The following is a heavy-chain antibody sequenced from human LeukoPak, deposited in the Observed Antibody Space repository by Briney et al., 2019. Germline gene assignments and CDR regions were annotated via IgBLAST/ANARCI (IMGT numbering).Heavy chain of an antibody. CDR3: ANKRAYSSGYNN. V-gene: IGHV3-23*01. D-gene: IGHD3-22*01. CDR2: ISGSGGST. J-gene: IGHJ4*02. CDR1: GFTFSSYA. Sequence: PGGSLRLSCAASGFTFSSYAKSWVRQAPGKGLEWVSAISGSGGSTYYADSVKGRFTISRDNSKNTLYLQMNSLRAEDTAVYYCANKRAYSSGYNNWGQGTLVTVSS.